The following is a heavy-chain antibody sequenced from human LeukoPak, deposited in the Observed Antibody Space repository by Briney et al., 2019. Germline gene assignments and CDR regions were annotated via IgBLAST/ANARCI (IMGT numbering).Heavy chain of an antibody. Sequence: PGGSLRLSCAASRFTFSSYAMSWVRQAPGKGLEWVSAISGSGGSTYYADSVKGRFTISRDNSKNTLYLQMNSLRAEDTAVYYCAKADSSGYYYGNAFDIWGQGTMVTVSS. J-gene: IGHJ3*02. D-gene: IGHD3-22*01. CDR1: RFTFSSYA. V-gene: IGHV3-23*01. CDR2: ISGSGGST. CDR3: AKADSSGYYYGNAFDI.